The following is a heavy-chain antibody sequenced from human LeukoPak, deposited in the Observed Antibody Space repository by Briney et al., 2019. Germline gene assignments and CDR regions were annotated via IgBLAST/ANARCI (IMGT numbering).Heavy chain of an antibody. D-gene: IGHD2-15*01. J-gene: IGHJ4*02. CDR1: GGTFSSYA. CDR2: IIPIFGTA. Sequence: GASVKVSCKASGGTFSSYAISWVRQAPGQGLEWMGGIIPIFGTANYAQKFQGRVTITADESTSTAYMELSSLRSEDTAVYYCARGRGYCSGGSCYYFDYWGQGTLVTVSS. V-gene: IGHV1-69*13. CDR3: ARGRGYCSGGSCYYFDY.